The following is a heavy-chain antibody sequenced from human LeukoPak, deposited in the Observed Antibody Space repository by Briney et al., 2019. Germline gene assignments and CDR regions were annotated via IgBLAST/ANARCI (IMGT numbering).Heavy chain of an antibody. Sequence: GGSLRLSCAASGFTFSSYGMHWVRQAPGKGLEWVAFIRYDGSNKYYADSVKGRFTISRDNSKNTLYLQMNSLRAEDTAVYYCAKGGYSGYEDYYYGMDVWGQGTTVTVSS. J-gene: IGHJ6*02. CDR1: GFTFSSYG. CDR2: IRYDGSNK. D-gene: IGHD5-12*01. CDR3: AKGGYSGYEDYYYGMDV. V-gene: IGHV3-30*02.